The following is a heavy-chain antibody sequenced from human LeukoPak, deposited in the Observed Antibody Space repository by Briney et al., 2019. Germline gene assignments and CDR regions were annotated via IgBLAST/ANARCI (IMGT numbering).Heavy chain of an antibody. CDR3: VREARAGGALQY. D-gene: IGHD1-26*01. CDR1: GLTFSTYW. CDR2: INPDGSIR. V-gene: IGHV3-74*03. J-gene: IGHJ4*02. Sequence: PGGSLRLSCAASGLTFSTYWMHWVRQPPGKRLAWVARINPDGSIRTYADSVQGRVTISRDTAKDTLFLQMNSLRAEDTAVYYCVREARAGGALQYWGQGTLVTVSS.